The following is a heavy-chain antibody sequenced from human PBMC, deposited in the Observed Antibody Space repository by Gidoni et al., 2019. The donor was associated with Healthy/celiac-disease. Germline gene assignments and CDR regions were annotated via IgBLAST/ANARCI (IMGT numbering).Heavy chain of an antibody. CDR1: VFTFVDYA. CDR3: EKDMYQGEMATIAFDY. J-gene: IGHJ4*02. Sequence: EVQLVESGGGLVQPGRSLRLSCAASVFTFVDYAMHWVRQAPGKGLEWVSGISWNSGSIGYADYVKGRFTISRDNAKNSMYMQMNSLRAEDTALYYCEKDMYQGEMATIAFDYWGQGTLVTVSS. V-gene: IGHV3-9*01. CDR2: ISWNSGSI. D-gene: IGHD5-12*01.